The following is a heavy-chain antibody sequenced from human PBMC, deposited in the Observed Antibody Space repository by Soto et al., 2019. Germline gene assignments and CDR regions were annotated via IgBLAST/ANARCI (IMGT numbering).Heavy chain of an antibody. CDR1: GGSLRDYS. CDR2: INHSGST. CDR3: EREEVAQWFTKGYYVMVV. V-gene: IGHV4-34*01. Sequence: PSETLSLTCAVYGGSLRDYSWSWIRQSPGMGLEWIGEINHSGSTKYNPSLKRRVTRLVDTSKNHFSLKLNSVTAADAAVYYCEREEVAQWFTKGYYVMVVWGEGTTVIVSS. J-gene: IGHJ6*04. D-gene: IGHD2-8*01.